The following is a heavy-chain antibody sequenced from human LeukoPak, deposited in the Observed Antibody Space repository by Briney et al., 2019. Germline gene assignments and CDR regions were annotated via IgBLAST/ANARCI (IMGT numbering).Heavy chain of an antibody. J-gene: IGHJ4*02. CDR2: IKQEGCEK. Sequence: GGSLRLSCAASGFTFSSFWMSWVRQAPGKGLEWVANIKQEGCEKYYVGSVKGRFTISRDDARNSLYLQMNSLRAEDTAVYFCARGFELDYWGQGTLVTVSS. CDR1: GFTFSSFW. V-gene: IGHV3-7*01. CDR3: ARGFELDY.